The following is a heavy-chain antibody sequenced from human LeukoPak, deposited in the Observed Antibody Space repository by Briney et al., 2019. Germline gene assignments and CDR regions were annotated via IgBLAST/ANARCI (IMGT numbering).Heavy chain of an antibody. CDR2: INHSGRT. CDR3: ARVMVRGVISPTYYGMDV. Sequence: SETLSLTCAVYSGSFSGYYWSWIRQPPGKGLEWIGEINHSGRTNYNPSLKRRVTISVDTSKNQFSLKLSSVTAADTAVYYCARVMVRGVISPTYYGMDVWGQGTTVTVSS. D-gene: IGHD3-10*01. J-gene: IGHJ6*02. CDR1: SGSFSGYY. V-gene: IGHV4-34*01.